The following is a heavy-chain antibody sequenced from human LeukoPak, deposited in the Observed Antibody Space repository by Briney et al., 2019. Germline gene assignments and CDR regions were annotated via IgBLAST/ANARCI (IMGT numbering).Heavy chain of an antibody. CDR1: GGSISSSSYY. V-gene: IGHV4-39*01. Sequence: PSETLSLTCTVSGGSISSSSYYWGWIRQPPGKGLEWIGSIYYSGSTYYNPSLKSRVTISVDTSKNQFSLKLSSVTAADTAVYYCARHSARRKTTVVTPGFDYWAREPWSPSPQ. CDR3: ARHSARRKTTVVTPGFDY. J-gene: IGHJ4*02. CDR2: IYYSGST. D-gene: IGHD4-23*01.